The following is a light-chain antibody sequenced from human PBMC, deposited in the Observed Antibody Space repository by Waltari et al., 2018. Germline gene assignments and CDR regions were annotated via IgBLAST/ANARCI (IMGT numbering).Light chain of an antibody. V-gene: IGKV2-30*02. J-gene: IGKJ1*01. CDR2: KVS. CDR1: QSLVHSDGNTY. Sequence: DVGMTQSPLSLPVTLGQPATISCRSSQSLVHSDGNTYLSWFQQRPGQSPRRLIYKVSNRDSGVPDRFSGSGSGTGFTLKISRVEAEDVGVYYCMQGTDWPRWTFGQGTKVEIK. CDR3: MQGTDWPRWT.